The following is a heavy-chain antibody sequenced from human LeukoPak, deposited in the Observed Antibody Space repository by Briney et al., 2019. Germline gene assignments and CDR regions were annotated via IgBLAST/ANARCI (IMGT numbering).Heavy chain of an antibody. J-gene: IGHJ4*02. CDR1: GFTFSSYS. CDR3: ARSGGDGSSWYPPDY. D-gene: IGHD6-13*01. CDR2: ISTSSSYI. Sequence: GGSLRLSCAASGFTFSSYSMNWVRQAPGKGLEWVSSISTSSSYIYYADSVKGRFTIFRDNARNSLFLQMNSLRAEDTAVYYCARSGGDGSSWYPPDYWGQGTLVTVSS. V-gene: IGHV3-21*01.